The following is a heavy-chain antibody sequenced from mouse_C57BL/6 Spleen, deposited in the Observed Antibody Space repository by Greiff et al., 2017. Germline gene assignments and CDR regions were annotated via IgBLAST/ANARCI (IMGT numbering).Heavy chain of an antibody. CDR3: ARWGYYVAMDF. CDR1: GYTFTDYY. CDR2: INPNNGGT. D-gene: IGHD2-3*01. Sequence: EVQLQQSGPELVKPGASVKISCKASGYTFTDYYMNWVKQSHGKSLEWIGDINPNNGGTSYNQKFKGKATLTVDKSSSTAYMELRSLTSEDSAVYYCARWGYYVAMDFWGQGTSVTVSS. V-gene: IGHV1-26*01. J-gene: IGHJ4*01.